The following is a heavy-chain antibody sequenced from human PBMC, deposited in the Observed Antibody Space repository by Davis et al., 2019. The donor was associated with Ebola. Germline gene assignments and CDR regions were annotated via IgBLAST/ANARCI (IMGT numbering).Heavy chain of an antibody. J-gene: IGHJ4*02. V-gene: IGHV4-61*01. CDR3: ANLHGV. CDR2: IYYSGST. D-gene: IGHD3-10*01. Sequence: PSETLSLTCSVSGAFVSSGSYYWSWIRQPPGKGLEWIGYIYYSGSTNYNPSLKSRVTISVDKSKNQFSLKLSSVTAADTAAYYCANLHGVWGQGTLVTVSS. CDR1: GAFVSSGSYY.